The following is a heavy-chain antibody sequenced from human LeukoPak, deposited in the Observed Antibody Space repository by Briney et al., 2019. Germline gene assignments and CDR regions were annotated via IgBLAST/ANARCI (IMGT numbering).Heavy chain of an antibody. D-gene: IGHD2-2*01. J-gene: IGHJ5*02. Sequence: PSETLSLTCTVSGGSITSSSYYWGWIRQPPGKGLEWIGSVYYSGSTYYNPSLKSRVTMSVDTSKNQFSLKLSSVTAADTAVYYCARGGEDRIVVVPGWFDPWGQGTLVTVSS. CDR1: GGSITSSSYY. CDR2: VYYSGST. V-gene: IGHV4-39*01. CDR3: ARGGEDRIVVVPGWFDP.